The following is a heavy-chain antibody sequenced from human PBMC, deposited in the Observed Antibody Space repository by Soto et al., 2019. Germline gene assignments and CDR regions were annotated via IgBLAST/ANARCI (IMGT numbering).Heavy chain of an antibody. V-gene: IGHV3-23*01. Sequence: EVQLLESGGGLIQPGGSLRLSCAASGFTFSSYAMSWVRQAPGKGLEWVSVISDSGDTIYNADSVKGRFTISRDNSKNTLYLQMNSLRAEDTAVYYSAKVYWTISGTTYDFFDYWGQGTLVTVSS. CDR3: AKVYWTISGTTYDFFDY. CDR2: ISDSGDTI. J-gene: IGHJ4*02. D-gene: IGHD1-7*01. CDR1: GFTFSSYA.